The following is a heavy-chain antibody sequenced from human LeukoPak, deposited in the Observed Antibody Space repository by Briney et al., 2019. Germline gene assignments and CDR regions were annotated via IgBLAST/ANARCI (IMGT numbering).Heavy chain of an antibody. Sequence: ASVKVSCKASGYTFTSYGISWVRQAPGQGLEWMGWISAYNGNTNYAQKLQGRVTMTTDTSTSTAYMELRSLRSDDTAVYYCARESAGLYYYDSSGFYLDYWGQGTLVTVSS. J-gene: IGHJ4*02. CDR2: ISAYNGNT. CDR1: GYTFTSYG. D-gene: IGHD3-22*01. V-gene: IGHV1-18*01. CDR3: ARESAGLYYYDSSGFYLDY.